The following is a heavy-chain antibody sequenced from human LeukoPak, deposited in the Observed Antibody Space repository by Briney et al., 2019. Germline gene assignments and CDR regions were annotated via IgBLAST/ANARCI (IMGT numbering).Heavy chain of an antibody. D-gene: IGHD6-25*01. J-gene: IGHJ4*02. CDR1: GFTFSSFT. Sequence: GGSLRLSCAASGFTFSSFTMNWVRQAPGKGLEWVSSISSSGAYIFHADSVKGRFTISRDNAKNSLYLQMNSLRAEDTAVYYCAREGPINSGDPDYWGQGCLVTVSS. CDR2: ISSSGAYI. V-gene: IGHV3-21*01. CDR3: AREGPINSGDPDY.